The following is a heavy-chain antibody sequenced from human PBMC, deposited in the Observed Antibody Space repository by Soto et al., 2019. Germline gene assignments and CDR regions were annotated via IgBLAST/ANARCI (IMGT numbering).Heavy chain of an antibody. J-gene: IGHJ6*02. CDR2: ISYDGSNK. Sequence: GGSLRLSCAASGFTFSSYGMHWVRQAPGKGLEWVAVISYDGSNKYYADSVKGRFTISRDNSKNTLYLQMNSLRAEDTAVYYCAKGLGLYSSGWPKYGMDVWGQGTTVTVSS. V-gene: IGHV3-30*18. CDR1: GFTFSSYG. D-gene: IGHD6-19*01. CDR3: AKGLGLYSSGWPKYGMDV.